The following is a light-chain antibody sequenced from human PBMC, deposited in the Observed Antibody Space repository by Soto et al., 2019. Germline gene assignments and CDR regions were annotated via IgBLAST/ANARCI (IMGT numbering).Light chain of an antibody. CDR2: AAS. J-gene: IGKJ3*01. Sequence: DIQMTQSPSSLSASVGDRVSITCRASQGISNYLAWYQQKPGRVPKLLIYAASTLQSGVPSRFSGSGSGTDFTLTISSLQPEDVATYYCQRYNSATRTFGPGTKVDIK. CDR3: QRYNSATRT. V-gene: IGKV1-27*01. CDR1: QGISNY.